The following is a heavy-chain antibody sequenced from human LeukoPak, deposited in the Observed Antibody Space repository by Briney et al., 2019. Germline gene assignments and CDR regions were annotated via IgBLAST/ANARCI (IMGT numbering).Heavy chain of an antibody. CDR3: ARSGIVGATTWDY. Sequence: ASVKVSCKASGYTFTNFINNWVRQAPGQGLEWMGWISAYNGNTNYAQKLQGRVTMTTDTSTSTAYMEPRSLRSDDTAVYYCARSGIVGATTWDYWGQGTLVTVSS. CDR2: ISAYNGNT. D-gene: IGHD1-26*01. J-gene: IGHJ4*02. V-gene: IGHV1-18*01. CDR1: GYTFTNFI.